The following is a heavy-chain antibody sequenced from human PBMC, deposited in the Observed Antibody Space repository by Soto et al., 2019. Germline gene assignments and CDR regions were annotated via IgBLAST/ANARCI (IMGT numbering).Heavy chain of an antibody. CDR3: ARYRANYYDSRGYYYSTFDY. J-gene: IGHJ4*02. CDR1: GGTFSSYA. D-gene: IGHD3-22*01. V-gene: IGHV1-69*12. Sequence: QVQLVQSGAEVKKPGSSVKVSCKTSGGTFSSYAISWVRQAPGQGLEWMAGIIPMFGTANYAQKFQGRVTITADESTSTAYMELSSLRSEDTAVYYCARYRANYYDSRGYYYSTFDYWGQGTLVSVSS. CDR2: IIPMFGTA.